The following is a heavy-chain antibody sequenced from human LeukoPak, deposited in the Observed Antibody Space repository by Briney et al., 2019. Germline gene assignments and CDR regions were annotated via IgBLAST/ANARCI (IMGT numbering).Heavy chain of an antibody. CDR3: AKDHELGMGL. CDR2: ITSTSDTI. V-gene: IGHV3-48*01. D-gene: IGHD7-27*01. J-gene: IGHJ4*02. Sequence: PGGSLRLSCAASGFTFSAYSMNWVRQARGKGLEWISYITSTSDTIYYADSVKGRFTISRDNAKESLFLQMNSLRAEDTAVYYCAKDHELGMGLWGQGTLVTVSS. CDR1: GFTFSAYS.